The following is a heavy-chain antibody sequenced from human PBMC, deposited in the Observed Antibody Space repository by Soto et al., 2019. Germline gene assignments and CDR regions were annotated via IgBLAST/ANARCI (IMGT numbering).Heavy chain of an antibody. J-gene: IGHJ4*02. V-gene: IGHV4-31*03. CDR1: GGSISSGGYY. Sequence: PSETLSLTCTVSGGSISSGGYYWSWIRQHPGKGLEWIGYIYYSGSTYYNPSLKSRVTISVDTSKNQFSLKLSSVTAADTAVYYCAREAATVRGVILYYFDYWGQGTLVTVSS. CDR3: AREAATVRGVILYYFDY. CDR2: IYYSGST. D-gene: IGHD3-10*01.